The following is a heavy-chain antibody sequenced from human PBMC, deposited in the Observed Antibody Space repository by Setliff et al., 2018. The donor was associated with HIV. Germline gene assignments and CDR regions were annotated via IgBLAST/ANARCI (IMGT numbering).Heavy chain of an antibody. V-gene: IGHV4-34*01. CDR1: GGSISSYY. Sequence: PSETLSLTCAVSGGSISSYYWSWIRQPPQKSLEWIGEINHSGDTNYNPSLKSRVTISVDTSKNQFSLNLNSVTAADTALYYCARDRGILSNWLYYFDSWGQGTLVTVSS. CDR3: ARDRGILSNWLYYFDS. D-gene: IGHD6-13*01. CDR2: INHSGDT. J-gene: IGHJ4*02.